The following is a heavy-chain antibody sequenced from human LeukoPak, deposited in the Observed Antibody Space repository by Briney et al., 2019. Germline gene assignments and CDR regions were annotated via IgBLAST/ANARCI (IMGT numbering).Heavy chain of an antibody. J-gene: IGHJ4*02. Sequence: SETLSLTCTVSGGSISHYYWNWIRQPAGKGLEWIGRIYSSGSTNYNPSLKSRVTISVDTSKNQFSLKLSSVTAADTAVYYCARTMTGVRAVDYWGQGTLVTVSS. D-gene: IGHD3-10*01. CDR2: IYSSGST. V-gene: IGHV4-4*07. CDR3: ARTMTGVRAVDY. CDR1: GGSISHYY.